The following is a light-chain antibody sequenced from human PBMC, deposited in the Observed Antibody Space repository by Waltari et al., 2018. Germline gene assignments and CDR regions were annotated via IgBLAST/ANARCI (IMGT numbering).Light chain of an antibody. Sequence: VILTQSPATLSLSPGERATLSCRASQSVSSYLAWYQQKPGQAPRLLIYGASSRATGIPDRFSGSGSGTEFTLTISSLEPEDFAVYYCQKYISSPFTFGPGTKLDVK. J-gene: IGKJ3*01. V-gene: IGKV3-20*01. CDR1: QSVSSY. CDR3: QKYISSPFT. CDR2: GAS.